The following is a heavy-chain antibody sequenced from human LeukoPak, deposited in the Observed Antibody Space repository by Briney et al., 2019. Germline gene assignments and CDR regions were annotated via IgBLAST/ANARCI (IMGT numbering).Heavy chain of an antibody. V-gene: IGHV1-24*01. D-gene: IGHD2-21*01. Sequence: ASVKVSFKVSGHTLTEFSMEWVRQAPGKGLEWMGGFDPERGETIYAQKFQGRITMTEDTSTDTAYMELSSLTSEDTAVYYCATGSIVYDYWGQGTLVTVSS. CDR1: GHTLTEFS. CDR2: FDPERGET. CDR3: ATGSIVYDY. J-gene: IGHJ4*02.